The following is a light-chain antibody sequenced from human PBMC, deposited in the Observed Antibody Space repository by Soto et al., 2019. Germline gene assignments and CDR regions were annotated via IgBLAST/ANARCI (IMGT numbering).Light chain of an antibody. CDR2: GAS. CDR1: QGIATS. CDR3: QQYNSAPRT. J-gene: IGKJ1*01. Sequence: DIQMTQSPSSLSASVGDRVTITCRASQGIATSLAWYQQKPGKVPKRLIYGASTLQSGVPARFSGSGSGTDFTLTISSLQPEDVATYYCQQYNSAPRTFGQGTKVEIK. V-gene: IGKV1-27*01.